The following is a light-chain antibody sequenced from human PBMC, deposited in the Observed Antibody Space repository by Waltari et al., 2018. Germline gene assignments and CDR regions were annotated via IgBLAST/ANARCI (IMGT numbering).Light chain of an antibody. CDR3: GTWDTSLSAVV. Sequence: QSVLTQPPSVSAAPGQRVTISCSGSNSNLGNNFLSWYQQLSGTAPKVLIFDNDNRASGIPDRFSGSKAGTSATLDITGLQTGDEADYYCGTWDTSLSAVVFGGGTKVTVL. J-gene: IGLJ3*02. CDR1: NSNLGNNF. CDR2: DND. V-gene: IGLV1-51*01.